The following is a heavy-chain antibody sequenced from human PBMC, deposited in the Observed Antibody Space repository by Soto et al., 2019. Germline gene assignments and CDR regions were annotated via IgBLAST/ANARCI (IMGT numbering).Heavy chain of an antibody. CDR2: ISYDGSNK. V-gene: IGHV3-30-3*01. J-gene: IGHJ4*02. D-gene: IGHD3-3*01. Sequence: QVQLVESGGGVVQPGRSLRLSCAASGFTFSSYAMHWVRQAPGKGLEWVAVISYDGSNKYYADSVKGRFTISRDNSKNTLYLQMNSLRAEDTAVYYCARVPYYDFWRDLDYWGQGTLVTVSS. CDR3: ARVPYYDFWRDLDY. CDR1: GFTFSSYA.